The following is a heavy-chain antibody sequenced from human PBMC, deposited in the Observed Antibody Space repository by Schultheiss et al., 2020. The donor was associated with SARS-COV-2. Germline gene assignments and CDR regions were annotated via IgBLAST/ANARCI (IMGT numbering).Heavy chain of an antibody. CDR2: INHSGST. V-gene: IGHV4-34*01. CDR3: ARSTSRESSDWPYFDL. Sequence: SETLSLTCAVYGGSFSGYYWSWIRQPPGKGLEWIGEINHSGSTNYNPSLKSRVTMSVDTFTNQFSLKLRSVTAADTAIYFCARSTSRESSDWPYFDLWGRGTQVTVSS. D-gene: IGHD6-19*01. J-gene: IGHJ4*02. CDR1: GGSFSGYY.